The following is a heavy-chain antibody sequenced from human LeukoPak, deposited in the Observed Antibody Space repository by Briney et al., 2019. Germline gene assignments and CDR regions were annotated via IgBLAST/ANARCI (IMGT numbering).Heavy chain of an antibody. Sequence: PGGSLRLSCAASGFTFGSYGMHWVRQAPGKGLEWVAGISYDGSGKYYVDSVEGRFTISRDNSINTVYVQMNSLRAEDTAVYYCVKDTGGTSLSNWFDPWGQGTPLTVSS. CDR1: GFTFGSYG. D-gene: IGHD2-8*02. CDR3: VKDTGGTSLSNWFDP. J-gene: IGHJ5*02. CDR2: ISYDGSGK. V-gene: IGHV3-33*06.